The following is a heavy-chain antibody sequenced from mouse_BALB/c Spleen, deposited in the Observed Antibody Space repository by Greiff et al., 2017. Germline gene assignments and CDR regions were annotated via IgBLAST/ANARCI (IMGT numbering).Heavy chain of an antibody. D-gene: IGHD1-1*01. J-gene: IGHJ2*01. CDR3: ARDYYGSGGYFDY. V-gene: IGHV14-3*02. Sequence: EVQLQQSGAELVKPGASVKLSCTASGFNIKDTYMHWVKQRPEQGLEWIGRIDPANGNTKYDPKFQGKATITADTSSNTAYLQLSSLTSEDTAVYYGARDYYGSGGYFDYWGQGTTLTVSS. CDR2: IDPANGNT. CDR1: GFNIKDTY.